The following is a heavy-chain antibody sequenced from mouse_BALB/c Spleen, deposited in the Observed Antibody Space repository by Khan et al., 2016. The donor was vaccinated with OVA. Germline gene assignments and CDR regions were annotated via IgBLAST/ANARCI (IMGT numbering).Heavy chain of an antibody. Sequence: QVQLQQSGAELARPGASVKLSCKASGYTFTDYYINWVKLRTGQGLERIGEISPGSGDTYYNERCKGKATLTADKSSSTAYMQLSSLTSAASAVYFCARRNYFGYTVAYWGRGTLVTVSA. D-gene: IGHD1-2*01. CDR3: ARRNYFGYTVAY. CDR1: GYTFTDYY. V-gene: IGHV1-77*01. J-gene: IGHJ3*01. CDR2: ISPGSGDT.